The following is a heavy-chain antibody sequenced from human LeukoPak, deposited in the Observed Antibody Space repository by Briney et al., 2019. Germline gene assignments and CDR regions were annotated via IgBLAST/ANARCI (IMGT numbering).Heavy chain of an antibody. CDR1: GFTFGDYA. CDR2: IRSKAYGGTT. CDR3: TRGSMTTVTTSPRDYYYYYYMDV. D-gene: IGHD4-11*01. J-gene: IGHJ6*03. V-gene: IGHV3-49*04. Sequence: GGSLRLSCTASGFTFGDYAMSWVRQAPGKGLEWVGFIRSKAYGGTTEYAASVKGRFTISRDDSKSIAYLQMNSLKTEDTAVYYCTRGSMTTVTTSPRDYYYYYYMDVWGKGTTVTVSS.